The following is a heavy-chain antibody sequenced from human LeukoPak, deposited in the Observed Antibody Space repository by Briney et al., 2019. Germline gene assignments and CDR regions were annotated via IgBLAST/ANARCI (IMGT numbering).Heavy chain of an antibody. CDR3: AKFYYYDSSGFDY. CDR2: ISYDGSNK. J-gene: IGHJ4*02. Sequence: GSLRLSCAASGFTFSSYGMHWVRQAPGKGLEWVAVISYDGSNKYYADSVKGRFTISRDNSKNTLYLQMNSLRAEDTAVYYCAKFYYYDSSGFDYWGQGTLVTVSS. D-gene: IGHD3-22*01. V-gene: IGHV3-30*18. CDR1: GFTFSSYG.